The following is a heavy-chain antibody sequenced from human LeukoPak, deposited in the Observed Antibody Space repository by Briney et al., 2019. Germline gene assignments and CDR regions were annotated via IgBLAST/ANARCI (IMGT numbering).Heavy chain of an antibody. V-gene: IGHV1-46*01. D-gene: IGHD2-15*01. Sequence: ASVKLSCKASGYAFTSYYMHWVRHAPGQGLEWMGLINPSGGSTSYAQKFQGRVAMTRVMSTSTVYMVLSSLRSEATAVYYCASSTVVDPDTTDYWGQGTLVTVSS. CDR2: INPSGGST. CDR1: GYAFTSYY. CDR3: ASSTVVDPDTTDY. J-gene: IGHJ4*02.